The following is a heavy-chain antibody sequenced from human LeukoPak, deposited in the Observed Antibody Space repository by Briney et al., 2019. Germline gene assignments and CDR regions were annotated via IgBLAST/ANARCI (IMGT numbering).Heavy chain of an antibody. V-gene: IGHV3-53*01. D-gene: IGHD4-23*01. CDR1: GFTFSSYE. CDR2: IYSGGTT. CDR3: ARRAGGYSHPYDY. Sequence: GGSLRLSCAASGFTFSSYEMNWVRQAPGKGLEWVSLIYSGGTTYYADSVKGRFTISRDNSKNTLYLQMNSLRAEDTAVYYCARRAGGYSHPYDYWGQGILATVSS. J-gene: IGHJ4*02.